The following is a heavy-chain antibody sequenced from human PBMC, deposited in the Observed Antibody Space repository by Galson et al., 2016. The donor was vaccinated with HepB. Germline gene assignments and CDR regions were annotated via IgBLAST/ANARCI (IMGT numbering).Heavy chain of an antibody. CDR3: ARKRAINYYGMDV. Sequence: SLRLSCAASGFTFSDYYMSWIRQAPGKGLEWVSDIGSSGLTTNYADSVKGRFTISRDNAKNSVYLQMNSLRAEDTAVYYCARKRAINYYGMDVWGQGTTVTVSS. V-gene: IGHV3-11*01. CDR1: GFTFSDYY. J-gene: IGHJ6*02. CDR2: IGSSGLTT.